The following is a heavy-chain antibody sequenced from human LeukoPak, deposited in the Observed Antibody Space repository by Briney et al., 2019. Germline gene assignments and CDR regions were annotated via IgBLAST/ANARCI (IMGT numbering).Heavy chain of an antibody. CDR2: ISGSGGST. D-gene: IGHD2-21*01. J-gene: IGHJ6*04. CDR3: ARPGCGGNCYYRMDV. Sequence: GGSLRLSCAASGFTFSSYAMSWVRQAPGKGLEWVSAISGSGGSTYCADSVKGRFAISRDNSRNTLFLQMNSLRADDTAVYYCARPGCGGNCYYRMDVWGKGTTVTVSS. V-gene: IGHV3-23*01. CDR1: GFTFSSYA.